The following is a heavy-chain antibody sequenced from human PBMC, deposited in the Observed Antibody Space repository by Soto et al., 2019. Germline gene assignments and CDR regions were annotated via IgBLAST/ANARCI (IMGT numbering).Heavy chain of an antibody. V-gene: IGHV4-61*01. J-gene: IGHJ6*04. Sequence: SETLSLTCTVSGGSVSSGSYYWSWIRQHPGKGLEWIGYIYYSGSTNYNPSLKSRVTISVDTSKNQFSLKLSSVTAADTAVYYCASEGGGALYGMHVWGKGTMVTVSS. D-gene: IGHD1-26*01. CDR2: IYYSGST. CDR1: GGSVSSGSYY. CDR3: ASEGGGALYGMHV.